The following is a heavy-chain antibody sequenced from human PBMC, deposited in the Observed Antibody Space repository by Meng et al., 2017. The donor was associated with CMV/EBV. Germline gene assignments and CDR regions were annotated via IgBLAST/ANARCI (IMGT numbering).Heavy chain of an antibody. V-gene: IGHV3-21*01. Sequence: LSLTCAASGFTFSSYSMNWVRQAPGKGLEWVSSISSSSSYIYYADSVKGRFTISRDNAKNSLYLQTNSLRAEDTAVYYCARDQDIVVVPAAINFYYYYGMDVWGQGTTVTVSS. D-gene: IGHD2-2*01. J-gene: IGHJ6*02. CDR3: ARDQDIVVVPAAINFYYYYGMDV. CDR2: ISSSSSYI. CDR1: GFTFSSYS.